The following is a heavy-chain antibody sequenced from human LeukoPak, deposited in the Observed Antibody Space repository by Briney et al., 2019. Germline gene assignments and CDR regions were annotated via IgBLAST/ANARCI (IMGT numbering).Heavy chain of an antibody. CDR1: GYTFTSYG. J-gene: IGHJ4*02. CDR2: ISAYNGNT. CDR3: ARADAEFCSSTSCYPLYFDY. D-gene: IGHD2-2*01. V-gene: IGHV1-18*01. Sequence: ASVKVSCKASGYTFTSYGISWVRQAPGQGLEWMGWISAYNGNTNYAPKLQGRVTMTTDTSTSTAYMELKSLRSDDTAVYFCARADAEFCSSTSCYPLYFDYWGQGTLVTVSS.